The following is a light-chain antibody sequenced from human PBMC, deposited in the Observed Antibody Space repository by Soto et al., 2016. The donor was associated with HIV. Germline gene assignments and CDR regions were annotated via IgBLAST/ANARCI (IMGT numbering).Light chain of an antibody. V-gene: IGKV1-33*01. CDR3: QQYDNLPXLT. CDR1: QDISNS. J-gene: IGKJ4*01. CDR2: DAS. Sequence: DIQMTQSPSSLSASVGDRITITCQASQDISNSLNWFQHKPGKAPKLLIHDASKLEAGSHQGSVEVDLGQILLSPSAACSLKILQHYYCQQYDNLPXLTFGGGTKV.